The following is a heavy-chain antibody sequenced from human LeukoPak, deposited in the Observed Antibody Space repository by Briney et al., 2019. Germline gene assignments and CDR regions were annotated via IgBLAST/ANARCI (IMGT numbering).Heavy chain of an antibody. Sequence: PGGSLRLSCAASGFTFSSYGMHWVRQAPGKGLEWVAVISYDGSNKYYADSVKGRFTISRDNSKNTLYLQMNSLRAEDTAVYYCAKLGLIAAAGPFDYWGQGTLVTVSS. D-gene: IGHD6-13*01. J-gene: IGHJ4*02. CDR1: GFTFSSYG. CDR2: ISYDGSNK. V-gene: IGHV3-30*18. CDR3: AKLGLIAAAGPFDY.